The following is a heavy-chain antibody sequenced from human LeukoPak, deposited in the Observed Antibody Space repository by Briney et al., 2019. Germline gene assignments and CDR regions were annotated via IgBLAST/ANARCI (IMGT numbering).Heavy chain of an antibody. CDR3: ARALYDSSGYYSHFDY. CDR1: GGSFSGYY. J-gene: IGHJ4*02. D-gene: IGHD3-22*01. CDR2: INHSGST. V-gene: IGHV4-34*01. Sequence: PSETLSLTCAVYGGSFSGYYWSWIRQPPGKGLEWIGEINHSGSTNYSPSLKSRVTISKNTSKNQFSLKLSSVTAADTAVYYCARALYDSSGYYSHFDYWGQGTLVTVSS.